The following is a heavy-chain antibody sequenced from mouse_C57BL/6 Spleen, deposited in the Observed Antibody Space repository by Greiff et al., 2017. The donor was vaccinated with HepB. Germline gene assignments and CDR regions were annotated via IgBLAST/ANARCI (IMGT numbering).Heavy chain of an antibody. V-gene: IGHV1-18*01. J-gene: IGHJ4*01. Sequence: DVHLVESGPELVKPGASVKIPCKASGYTFTDYNMDWVKQSHGKSLEWIGDINPNNGGTIYNQKFKGKATLTVDKSSSTAYMELRSLTSEDTAVYYCARPTLPSYYYAMDYWCQGTSVTVSS. CDR2: INPNNGGT. CDR3: ARPTLPSYYYAMDY. CDR1: GYTFTDYN. D-gene: IGHD2-1*01.